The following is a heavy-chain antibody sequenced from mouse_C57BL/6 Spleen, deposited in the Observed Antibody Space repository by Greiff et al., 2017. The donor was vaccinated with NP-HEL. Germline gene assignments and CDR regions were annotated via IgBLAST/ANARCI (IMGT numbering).Heavy chain of an antibody. J-gene: IGHJ2*01. D-gene: IGHD1-1*01. CDR1: GYTFTSYW. CDR2: IYPGSGST. V-gene: IGHV1-55*01. CDR3: ARFVTTVVARDY. Sequence: QVQLQQPGAELVKPGASVKMSCKASGYTFTSYWITWVKQRPGQGLGWIGDIYPGSGSTNYNEKFKSKATLTVDTSSSTAYMQLSSLTSEDSAVYYCARFVTTVVARDYWGQGTTLTVSS.